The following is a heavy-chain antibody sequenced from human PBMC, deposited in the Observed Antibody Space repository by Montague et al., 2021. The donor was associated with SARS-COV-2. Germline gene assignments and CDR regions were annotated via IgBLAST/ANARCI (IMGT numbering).Heavy chain of an antibody. CDR1: RFNFDDYT. V-gene: IGHV3-43*02. D-gene: IGHD2-2*01. Sequence: SLSLSFSASRFNFDDYTMHWVRQVPGKGLEWVSLIVGDGGRAHYADSVMGRFTVSRDNSKNSLYLEMNSLRGEDAGVYYCAKDQDCSSSYCCMRGFAFSSYGMDVWGQGTTVTVSS. CDR2: IVGDGGRA. J-gene: IGHJ6*02. CDR3: AKDQDCSSSYCCMRGFAFSSYGMDV.